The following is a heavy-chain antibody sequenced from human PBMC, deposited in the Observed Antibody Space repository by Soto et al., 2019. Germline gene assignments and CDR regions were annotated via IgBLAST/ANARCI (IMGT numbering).Heavy chain of an antibody. J-gene: IGHJ3*02. Sequence: TLSLTCTVSGGSISSGGYYWSWIRQHPGKGLEWIGYIYYSGSTYYNPSLKSRVTISVDTSKNQFSLKLSSVTAADTAVYYCATTTPITGTTTGSDAFDIWGQGTMVTVSS. CDR2: IYYSGST. CDR1: GGSISSGGYY. D-gene: IGHD1-20*01. V-gene: IGHV4-31*03. CDR3: ATTTPITGTTTGSDAFDI.